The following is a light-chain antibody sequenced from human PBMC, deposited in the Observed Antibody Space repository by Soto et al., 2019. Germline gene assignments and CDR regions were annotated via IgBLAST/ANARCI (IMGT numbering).Light chain of an antibody. V-gene: IGKV1-5*01. CDR2: DAS. J-gene: IGKJ1*01. Sequence: DIQMTQSPSTLSASVGDRVTITCRASQNINSWLAWYQQKPGKAPNLLIYDASTLESGVPSRFSGSGSGTEFTLTISSLQPEDFATYYCKQFNSFSRTFGQGTKVEVK. CDR1: QNINSW. CDR3: KQFNSFSRT.